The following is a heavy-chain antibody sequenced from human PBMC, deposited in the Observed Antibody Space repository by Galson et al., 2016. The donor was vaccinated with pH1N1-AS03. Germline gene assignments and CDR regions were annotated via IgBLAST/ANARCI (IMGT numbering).Heavy chain of an antibody. V-gene: IGHV4-39*07. D-gene: IGHD6-19*01. CDR3: ARHERWFSSGWDIDS. CDR2: MYYTGST. CDR1: GGYVSSSRNY. Sequence: ETLSLTCTVSGGYVSSSRNYWGWIRQPPGKGLGWIGSMYYTGSTYKTPSLQSRATISVDTSKNQFSLKLISVTAADTAVYYCARHERWFSSGWDIDSWSLGTLVTVFS. J-gene: IGHJ4*02.